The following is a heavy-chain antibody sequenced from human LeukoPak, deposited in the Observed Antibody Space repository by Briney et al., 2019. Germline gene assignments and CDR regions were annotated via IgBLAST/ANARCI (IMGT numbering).Heavy chain of an antibody. Sequence: TGGSLRLSCAASEFTVSSNYMSWVRQAPGKGLEWVSVIYSGGTTYYADSVKGRFTISRDNSKNTLYLQMNSLRAEDTAVYYCARGGRTYYFDYWGQGTLVTVSS. V-gene: IGHV3-53*01. J-gene: IGHJ4*02. CDR1: EFTVSSNY. CDR3: ARGGRTYYFDY. CDR2: IYSGGTT. D-gene: IGHD1/OR15-1a*01.